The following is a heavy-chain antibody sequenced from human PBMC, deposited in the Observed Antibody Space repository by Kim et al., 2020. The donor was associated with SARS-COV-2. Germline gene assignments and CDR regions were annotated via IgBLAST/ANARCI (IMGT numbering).Heavy chain of an antibody. Sequence: CVDSVKGQFTISRDNAKNSLYLQMNSLRAEDTAVYYCARVITMVRGVVDYWGQGTLVTVSS. CDR3: ARVITMVRGVVDY. V-gene: IGHV3-7*04. J-gene: IGHJ4*02. D-gene: IGHD3-10*01.